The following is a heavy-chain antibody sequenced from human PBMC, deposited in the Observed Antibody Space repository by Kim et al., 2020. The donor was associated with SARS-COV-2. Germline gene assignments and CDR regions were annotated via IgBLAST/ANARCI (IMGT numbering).Heavy chain of an antibody. CDR1: GFTFSSYA. Sequence: GGSLRLSCSASGFTFSSYAMHWVRQAPGKGLEYVSAISSNGGSTYYADSVKGRFTISRDNSKNTLYLQMSSLRAEDTAVYYCVKDSGYSYVPRPAYYYYYYGMDVWGQGTTVTVSS. CDR2: ISSNGGST. CDR3: VKDSGYSYVPRPAYYYYYYGMDV. V-gene: IGHV3-64D*06. D-gene: IGHD5-18*01. J-gene: IGHJ6*02.